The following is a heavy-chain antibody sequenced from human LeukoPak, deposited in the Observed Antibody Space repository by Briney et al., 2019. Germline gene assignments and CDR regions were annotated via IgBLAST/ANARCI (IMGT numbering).Heavy chain of an antibody. J-gene: IGHJ4*02. V-gene: IGHV3-53*01. CDR2: LYSGGNT. D-gene: IGHD3-3*01. Sequence: GGSLRLSCAASGFTVSSNYMSWVRQAPGKGLEWVSVLYSGGNTYYTDPVKGRFTISRDNSKNTLYLQMNRLRGEDTAVYYCARVSGFRVYWGQGTLVTVS. CDR1: GFTVSSNY. CDR3: ARVSGFRVY.